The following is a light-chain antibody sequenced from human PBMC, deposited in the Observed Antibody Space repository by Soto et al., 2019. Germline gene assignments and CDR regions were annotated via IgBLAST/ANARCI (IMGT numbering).Light chain of an antibody. J-gene: IGKJ2*01. CDR1: QSISSW. Sequence: DIQMTQSPSTLSASVGDRVTITCRASQSISSWLAWYQQKPGKAPKLLIYDASSLESGVPSRFSGSGSGTEVTLTISSLQPDDFATYCCQQYNSYLYTFGQGPKLEIK. V-gene: IGKV1-5*01. CDR3: QQYNSYLYT. CDR2: DAS.